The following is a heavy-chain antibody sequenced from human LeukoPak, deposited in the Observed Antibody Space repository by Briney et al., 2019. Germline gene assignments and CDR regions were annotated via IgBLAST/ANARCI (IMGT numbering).Heavy chain of an antibody. CDR1: GFTFTSYA. V-gene: IGHV3-23*01. Sequence: PGGSLRLSCAASGFTFTSYAMSWVRQAPEKGLEWVSTISGSGDNTYYADSVKGRFTISRDNSKDTLSLQMNSLRAEDTAVYYCAKSLQPRKITAIVGATCFDYWGQGTLVTVSS. CDR3: AKSLQPRKITAIVGATCFDY. D-gene: IGHD1-26*01. J-gene: IGHJ4*02. CDR2: ISGSGDNT.